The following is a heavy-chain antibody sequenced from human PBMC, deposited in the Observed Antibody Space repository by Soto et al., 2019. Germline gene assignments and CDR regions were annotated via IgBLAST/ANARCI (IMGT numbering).Heavy chain of an antibody. Sequence: QVQLVESGGGVVQPGRSLRLSCAASGFTFSSYAMHWVRQAPGKGLEWVAVISYDGSNKYSADSVKGRFTISRDNSKNTLYLQMNNLRAEDTAVYYCARDGSRAMVAKWFDYWGQGTLVTVA. V-gene: IGHV3-30-3*01. CDR3: ARDGSRAMVAKWFDY. J-gene: IGHJ4*02. D-gene: IGHD5-18*01. CDR1: GFTFSSYA. CDR2: ISYDGSNK.